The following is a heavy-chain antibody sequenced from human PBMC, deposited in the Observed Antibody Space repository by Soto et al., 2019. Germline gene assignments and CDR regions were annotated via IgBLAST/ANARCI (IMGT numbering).Heavy chain of an antibody. CDR3: ARGDPSGGHPRVYYYYYGMDV. J-gene: IGHJ6*02. CDR1: GGTFSSYA. CDR2: IIPIFGTA. D-gene: IGHD2-15*01. V-gene: IGHV1-69*01. Sequence: QVQLVQSGAEVKKPGSSVKVSCKASGGTFSSYAISWVRQAPGQGLEWMGGIIPIFGTANYAQKFQGRVTITADESTSTAYMELSSLRSEDTAVYYCARGDPSGGHPRVYYYYYGMDVWGQGTTVTVSS.